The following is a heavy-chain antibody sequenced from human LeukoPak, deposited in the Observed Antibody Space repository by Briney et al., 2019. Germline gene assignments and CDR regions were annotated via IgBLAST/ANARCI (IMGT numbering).Heavy chain of an antibody. V-gene: IGHV3-21*01. D-gene: IGHD2-15*01. CDR3: ARPLGYCTSGSCFPDY. J-gene: IGHJ4*02. CDR2: ISGSSSNI. CDR1: GFTFSSYS. Sequence: GESLRLSCAASGFTFSSYSMNWVRQAPGKGLEWVSAISGSSSNIYYADSVKGRFTISRDNAKNSLYLQMNSLRAEDTAVYYCARPLGYCTSGSCFPDYWGQGTLVTVPS.